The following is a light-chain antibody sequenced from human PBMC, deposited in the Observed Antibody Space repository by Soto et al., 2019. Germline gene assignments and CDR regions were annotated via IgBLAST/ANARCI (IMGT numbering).Light chain of an antibody. CDR3: QQCGSSPWT. V-gene: IGKV3-11*01. Sequence: EIVLTQSPSTLSLSPGERATLSCRASQTIGSYLAWYQQKPGQAPRLLIYHASTRATGIPARFSGSGSGTEFTLTISSLQSEDFAVYYCQQCGSSPWTFGQGTKVDIK. J-gene: IGKJ1*01. CDR2: HAS. CDR1: QTIGSY.